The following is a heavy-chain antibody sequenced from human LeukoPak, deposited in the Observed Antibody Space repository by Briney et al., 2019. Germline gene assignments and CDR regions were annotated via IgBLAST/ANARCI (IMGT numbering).Heavy chain of an antibody. Sequence: PGGSLRLSCAASGFTFDDYAMHWVRQAPGKGLEWVSGISWNSSSIGYADSVKGRFTISRDNAKNSLYLQMKSLRAEDTALYYCTKDGDFWSGYVTPYYFDNRGQRNLVTVSS. D-gene: IGHD3-3*01. CDR3: TKDGDFWSGYVTPYYFDN. V-gene: IGHV3-9*01. J-gene: IGHJ4*02. CDR2: ISWNSSSI. CDR1: GFTFDDYA.